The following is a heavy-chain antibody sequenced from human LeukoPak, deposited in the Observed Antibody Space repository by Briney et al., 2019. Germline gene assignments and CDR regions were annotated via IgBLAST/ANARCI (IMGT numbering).Heavy chain of an antibody. Sequence: GGSLRLSCAASGFTFSDNYMSWIRQAPGKGLEWVSAISGSGGSTYYADSVKGRFTISRDNSKNTLYLQMNSLRAEDTAVYYCAKDPYSSSSNYMDVWGKGTTVTVSS. V-gene: IGHV3-23*01. CDR1: GFTFSDNY. CDR3: AKDPYSSSSNYMDV. J-gene: IGHJ6*03. D-gene: IGHD6-13*01. CDR2: ISGSGGST.